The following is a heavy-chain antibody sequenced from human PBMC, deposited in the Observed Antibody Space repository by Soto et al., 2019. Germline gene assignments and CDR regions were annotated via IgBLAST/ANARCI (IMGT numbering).Heavy chain of an antibody. D-gene: IGHD3-22*01. V-gene: IGHV1-69*13. CDR3: ARSETRKYYYDSSGDYFDY. J-gene: IGHJ4*02. CDR2: IIPIFGTA. CDR1: GGTFSSYA. Sequence: SVKVSCKASGGTFSSYAISWVRQAPGQGLEWMGGIIPIFGTANYAQKFQGRVTITADESTSTAYMELSSLRSEDTAVYYCARSETRKYYYDSSGDYFDYWRQGTLVTVSS.